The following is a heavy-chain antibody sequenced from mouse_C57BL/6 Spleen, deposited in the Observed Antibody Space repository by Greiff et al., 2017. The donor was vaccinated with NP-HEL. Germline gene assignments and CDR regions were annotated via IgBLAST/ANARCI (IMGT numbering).Heavy chain of an antibody. Sequence: EVKLQESGGGLVQPGGSMKLSCAASGFTFSDAWMDWVRQSPEKGLEWVAEIRNKANNHATYYAESVKGRFTISRDDSKSSVYLQMNSLRAEDTGIYYCTRGFYYGSSSAWFAYWGQGTLVTVSA. V-gene: IGHV6-6*01. CDR1: GFTFSDAW. J-gene: IGHJ3*01. D-gene: IGHD1-1*01. CDR3: TRGFYYGSSSAWFAY. CDR2: IRNKANNHAT.